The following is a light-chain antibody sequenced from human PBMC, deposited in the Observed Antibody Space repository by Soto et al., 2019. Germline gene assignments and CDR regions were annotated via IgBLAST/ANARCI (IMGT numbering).Light chain of an antibody. J-gene: IGKJ1*01. CDR2: GAS. V-gene: IGKV3-15*01. CDR1: QSVSSN. Sequence: EIVMTQSPTTLSVSPGDRATLSCRASQSVSSNLAWYQQKPGQAPRLLIYGASTRATGIPARFSGSGSGTESTLTISSLQSEDAAVYYCQQYNNWPWTFGQGTKVEI. CDR3: QQYNNWPWT.